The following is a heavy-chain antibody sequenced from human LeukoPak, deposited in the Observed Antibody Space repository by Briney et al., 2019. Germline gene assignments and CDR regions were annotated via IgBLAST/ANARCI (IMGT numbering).Heavy chain of an antibody. Sequence: SETLSLTCTVSGGSISSSSYYWAWTRQSPGKGLECIGSIYYSGSTYYNPSLKSRVTISVDTSKNQFSLKLSSVTAADTAVYYCARQRCSGGSCFFSAYFDYWGQGALVTVSS. V-gene: IGHV4-39*01. J-gene: IGHJ4*02. D-gene: IGHD2-15*01. CDR1: GGSISSSSYY. CDR3: ARQRCSGGSCFFSAYFDY. CDR2: IYYSGST.